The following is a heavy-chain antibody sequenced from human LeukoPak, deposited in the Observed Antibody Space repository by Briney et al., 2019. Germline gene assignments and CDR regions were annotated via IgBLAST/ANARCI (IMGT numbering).Heavy chain of an antibody. Sequence: GGSLRLSSAASGFTFSSYWMHWVRQAPGKGLMWVSRINSDGSITSYADSVKGRFTISRDNAKNTLYVQMNSLRAEDTAVYYCARVRATFSPHLYNWGQGTLVTVSS. D-gene: IGHD3-16*01. CDR1: GFTFSSYW. J-gene: IGHJ4*02. V-gene: IGHV3-74*01. CDR2: INSDGSIT. CDR3: ARVRATFSPHLYN.